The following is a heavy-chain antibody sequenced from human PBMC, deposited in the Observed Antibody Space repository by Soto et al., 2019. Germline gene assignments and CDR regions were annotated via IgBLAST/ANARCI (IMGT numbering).Heavy chain of an antibody. CDR1: GYSISSGYY. V-gene: IGHV4-38-2*02. D-gene: IGHD3-22*01. CDR2: IYHSGST. J-gene: IGHJ5*02. Sequence: SETLSLTCAVSGYSISSGYYWGWIRQPPGKGLEWIGSIYHSGSTYYNPSLKSRVTISVDTSKNQFSLKLSSVTAADTAVYYCARDNRAHYYDSSGYFGFDPWGQGTLVT. CDR3: ARDNRAHYYDSSGYFGFDP.